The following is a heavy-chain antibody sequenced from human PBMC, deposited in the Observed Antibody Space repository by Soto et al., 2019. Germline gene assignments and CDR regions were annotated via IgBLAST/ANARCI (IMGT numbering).Heavy chain of an antibody. D-gene: IGHD6-13*01. CDR2: IYSGGST. Sequence: GESLKISCAASGFTVSSNYMSWVRQAPGKGLEWVSVIYSGGSTYYADSVKGRFTISRDNSKNTLYLQMNSLRAEDTAVYYCARDLDVAAAGHDAFDIWGQGTMVTVSS. CDR3: ARDLDVAAAGHDAFDI. J-gene: IGHJ3*02. V-gene: IGHV3-66*01. CDR1: GFTVSSNY.